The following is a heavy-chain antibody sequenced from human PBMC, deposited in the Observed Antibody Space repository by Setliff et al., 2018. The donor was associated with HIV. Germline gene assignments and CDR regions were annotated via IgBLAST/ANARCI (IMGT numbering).Heavy chain of an antibody. Sequence: HPGGSLRLSCVASEFTFNNFWMHWVRQVPGKGLLWVSRIDSDGSTTSQADSVRGRFTISRDNAKNTLYLQMNSLRVEDTAVYYCARSPAPGMSVAGTGFFDHWGQGTQVTVSS. D-gene: IGHD6-19*01. J-gene: IGHJ4*02. CDR2: IDSDGSTT. CDR3: ARSPAPGMSVAGTGFFDH. V-gene: IGHV3-74*01. CDR1: EFTFNNFW.